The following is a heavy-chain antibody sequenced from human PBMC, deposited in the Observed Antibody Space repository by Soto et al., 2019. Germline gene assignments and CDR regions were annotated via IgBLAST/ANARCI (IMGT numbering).Heavy chain of an antibody. D-gene: IGHD2-21*01. V-gene: IGHV1-69*01. CDR3: AREAPYCTSATCPKFYDMDV. Sequence: ASVKVSCNASGGTFGSYAITWVRRAPGQGLEWLGGTIPILKSPAYAQKFQARVVITADEITNTAYMELNSLRFDDTAVYYCAREAPYCTSATCPKFYDMDVWGQGTTVRVSS. J-gene: IGHJ6*02. CDR2: TIPILKSP. CDR1: GGTFGSYA.